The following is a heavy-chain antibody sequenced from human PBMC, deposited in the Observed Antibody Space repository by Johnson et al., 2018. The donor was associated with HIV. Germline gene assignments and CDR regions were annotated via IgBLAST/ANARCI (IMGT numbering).Heavy chain of an antibody. D-gene: IGHD1-1*01. J-gene: IGHJ3*02. Sequence: VQLVESGGGFVKPGGSLRLSCAASGFTFNNAWMSWVRQVPGKGLEWVSGINWNGDSIGYVDSVKGRFTISRDNVKRSLYLQMNSLRAEDTALYYCARREGTTGTFSAFDIWGQGTMVTVSS. CDR2: INWNGDSI. V-gene: IGHV3-20*04. CDR1: GFTFNNAW. CDR3: ARREGTTGTFSAFDI.